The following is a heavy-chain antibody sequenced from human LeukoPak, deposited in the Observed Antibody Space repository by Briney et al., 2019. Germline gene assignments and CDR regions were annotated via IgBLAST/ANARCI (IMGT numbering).Heavy chain of an antibody. J-gene: IGHJ6*03. D-gene: IGHD3-22*01. CDR2: IDYSGNT. V-gene: IGHV4-39*06. CDR3: ASGPGLRGYNLEYYSYMDV. Sequence: PSETLSLTCIVSGDSISSTTFYWGWIRQPPGKGLEWIATIDYSGNTYYNPSLQSRVTTSLDRSMNQFPLKLTSVTTADTAVYYCASGPGLRGYNLEYYSYMDVWGKGTTVTGSS. CDR1: GDSISSTTFY.